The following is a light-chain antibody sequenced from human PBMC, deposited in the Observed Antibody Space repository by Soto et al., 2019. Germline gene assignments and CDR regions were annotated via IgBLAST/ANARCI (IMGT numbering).Light chain of an antibody. Sequence: EIVLTQSPGTLSLSPGERATLSCKASQSVSSNFLAWYQRKTGQAPRLLIYGASYKATDIPYGFSGSGSGTDFTLIITRLEPEDFAMYYCRQYGTSPPTFGQGTKVEI. CDR3: RQYGTSPPT. CDR2: GAS. V-gene: IGKV3-20*01. CDR1: QSVSSNF. J-gene: IGKJ1*01.